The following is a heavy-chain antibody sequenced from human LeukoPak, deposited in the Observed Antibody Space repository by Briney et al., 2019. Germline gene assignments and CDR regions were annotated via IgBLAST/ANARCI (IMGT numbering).Heavy chain of an antibody. Sequence: PGGSLRLSCAASGFTVSSNYMSWVRQAPGKGLEWVSVIYSGGSTYYADSVKGRFTISRDNSKNTLYLQMNSLRAEDTAVYYCAREFTYYYDSSGYGGDAFDIWGQGTMVTVSS. CDR2: IYSGGST. CDR3: AREFTYYYDSSGYGGDAFDI. V-gene: IGHV3-66*01. CDR1: GFTVSSNY. D-gene: IGHD3-22*01. J-gene: IGHJ3*02.